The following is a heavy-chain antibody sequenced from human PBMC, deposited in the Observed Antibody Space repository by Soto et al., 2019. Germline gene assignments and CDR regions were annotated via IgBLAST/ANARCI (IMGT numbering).Heavy chain of an antibody. CDR2: IYATGTT. J-gene: IGHJ5*02. V-gene: IGHV4-4*07. CDR1: GASISGYY. CDR3: VRDGTRTLRDWFDP. Sequence: XGTLSLTCTVSGASISGYYWSWIRKSAGKGLEWIGRIYATGTTDYNPSLKSRVMMSVDTSKKQFSLKLRSVTAADTAVYYCVRDGTRTLRDWFDPWGQGISVTVSS. D-gene: IGHD1-1*01.